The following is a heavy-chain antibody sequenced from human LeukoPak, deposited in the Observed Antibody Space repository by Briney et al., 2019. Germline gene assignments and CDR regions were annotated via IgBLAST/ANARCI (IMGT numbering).Heavy chain of an antibody. CDR3: ARENGGYCSSTSCPGGDAFDI. J-gene: IGHJ3*02. V-gene: IGHV3-48*03. CDR1: GFTFSSYE. CDR2: ISSSGSTI. Sequence: GGSLRLSCAASGFTFSSYEMNWVRQAPGKGLEWVSYISSSGSTIYYADSVKGRFTISRGNAKNSLYLQMNSLRAEDTAIYYCARENGGYCSSTSCPGGDAFDIWGQGTMVTVSS. D-gene: IGHD2-2*03.